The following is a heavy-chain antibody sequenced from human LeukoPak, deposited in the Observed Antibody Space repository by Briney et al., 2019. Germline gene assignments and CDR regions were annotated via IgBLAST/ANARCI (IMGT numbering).Heavy chain of an antibody. CDR1: GGSFSGYY. Sequence: SETLSLTCAVYGGSFSGYYLSWIRQPPGKGLEWIGEINHSGSTNYNPSLKSRVTISVDTSKNQFSLKLSSVTAADTAVYYCARLGGFRTPLQGNRGQGTLVTVSS. CDR2: INHSGST. V-gene: IGHV4-34*01. J-gene: IGHJ4*02. CDR3: ARLGGFRTPLQGN. D-gene: IGHD1-14*01.